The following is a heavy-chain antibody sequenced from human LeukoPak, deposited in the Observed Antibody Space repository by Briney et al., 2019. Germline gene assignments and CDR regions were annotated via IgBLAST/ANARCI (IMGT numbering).Heavy chain of an antibody. J-gene: IGHJ4*02. D-gene: IGHD1-26*01. CDR3: GSDGSGSPDY. CDR1: GLTFSDYY. Sequence: PGGSLRLSCVVSGLTFSDYYMTWIRQAPGKGLEWVALISASGSAVYYTDSVKGRFTISRDNAGNSLFLQMNSLRAEDTAVYYCGSDGSGSPDYWGQGTLVTVSS. CDR2: ISASGSAV. V-gene: IGHV3-11*01.